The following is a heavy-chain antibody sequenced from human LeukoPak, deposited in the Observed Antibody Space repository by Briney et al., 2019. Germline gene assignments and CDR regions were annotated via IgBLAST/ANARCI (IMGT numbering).Heavy chain of an antibody. D-gene: IGHD2-2*01. V-gene: IGHV1-69*13. CDR1: GGTFSSYA. CDR2: IIPIFGTA. J-gene: IGHJ4*02. CDR3: ARLGYCSSTSCSPFDY. Sequence: ASVKVSCKASGGTFSSYAISWVRQAPGQGLEWMGGIIPIFGTANYAQKFQGRVTITADESTSTAYMELSSLRSEDTAVYYCARLGYCSSTSCSPFDYWGRGTLVTVSS.